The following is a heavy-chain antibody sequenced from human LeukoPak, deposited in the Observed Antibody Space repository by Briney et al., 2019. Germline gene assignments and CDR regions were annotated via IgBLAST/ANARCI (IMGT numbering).Heavy chain of an antibody. V-gene: IGHV3-7*01. D-gene: IGHD1-14*01. CDR1: GFTFGSYW. CDR3: ASHSGY. Sequence: GGSLRLSCAASGFTFGSYWMMWVRQAPGKGLEWVANIKEDGSDKYYVDSVKGRFTISRDNAKNSLYLQMNSLRAEDTAVYYCASHSGYWGQGTLVTVSS. J-gene: IGHJ4*02. CDR2: IKEDGSDK.